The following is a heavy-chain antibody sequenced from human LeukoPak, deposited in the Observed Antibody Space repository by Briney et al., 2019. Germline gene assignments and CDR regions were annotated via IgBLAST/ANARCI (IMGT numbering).Heavy chain of an antibody. D-gene: IGHD2-2*02. CDR3: ARQYCSSTSCYTTPLDY. Sequence: QSGGSLRLSCAASGFTFRNSAMSWVRQAPGKGLEWVSTFTGGDGSAYYADSVKGRFTISRDNSKNTLYLQVNSLRAEDTAVYYCARQYCSSTSCYTTPLDYWGQGTLVTVSS. CDR2: FTGGDGSA. J-gene: IGHJ4*02. V-gene: IGHV3-23*01. CDR1: GFTFRNSA.